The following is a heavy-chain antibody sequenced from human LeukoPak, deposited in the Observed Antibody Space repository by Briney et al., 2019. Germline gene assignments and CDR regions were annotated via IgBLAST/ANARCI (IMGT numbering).Heavy chain of an antibody. CDR1: GYSFNGYY. Sequence: GASLKVFCKASGYSFNGYYMHWASHAPGQGLEWMGCINPNSGGTDYAQKFQGRVTMTRDTYISTAYMELSRLTSDDTAVYYCAGLSGYDPYYFDYWGQGTLVAVSS. D-gene: IGHD5-12*01. CDR2: INPNSGGT. V-gene: IGHV1-2*02. CDR3: AGLSGYDPYYFDY. J-gene: IGHJ4*02.